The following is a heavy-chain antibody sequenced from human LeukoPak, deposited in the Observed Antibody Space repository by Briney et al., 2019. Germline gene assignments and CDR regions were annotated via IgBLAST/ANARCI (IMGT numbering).Heavy chain of an antibody. CDR3: PGVVGVAATSYYYGMDV. D-gene: IGHD2-15*01. CDR1: GGTFSSYA. V-gene: IGHV1-69*04. Sequence: SVKVSCQASGGTFSSYAISWVRQPPGQGLEWMGRIIPILGIANYAQKFQGRVTITADRYTSAAYMALSSLRSEDTDVYYCPGVVGVAATSYYYGMDVWGQGTTVTVSS. CDR2: IIPILGIA. J-gene: IGHJ6*02.